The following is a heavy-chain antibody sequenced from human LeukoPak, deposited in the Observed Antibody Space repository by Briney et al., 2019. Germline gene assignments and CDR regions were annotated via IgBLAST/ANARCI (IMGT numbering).Heavy chain of an antibody. J-gene: IGHJ5*02. CDR2: INWNSGII. V-gene: IGHV3-9*01. CDR1: GFSFGDYA. D-gene: IGHD3-16*01. Sequence: GGSLRLSCAASGFSFGDYAMHWVRQAPGKGLEWVSSINWNSGIIDYADSVKGRFTISRDNAKNSLYLQMNSLRAEDTAVYYCASGGGHNWFDPWGQGTLVTVSS. CDR3: ASGGGHNWFDP.